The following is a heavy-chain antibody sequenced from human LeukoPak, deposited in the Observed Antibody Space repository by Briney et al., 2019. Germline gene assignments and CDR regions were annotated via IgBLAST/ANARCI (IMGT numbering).Heavy chain of an antibody. D-gene: IGHD2-21*02. CDR2: IYYSGST. CDR3: ARAIGDLALDY. J-gene: IGHJ4*02. Sequence: SETLSLTCTVSGVSISSYYWSWLRQPPGKGLEWLGYIYYSGSTNYNPSLKSRVTISVDTSKNQFSLKLSSVTAADTAVYYCARAIGDLALDYWGQGTLVTVSS. V-gene: IGHV4-59*01. CDR1: GVSISSYY.